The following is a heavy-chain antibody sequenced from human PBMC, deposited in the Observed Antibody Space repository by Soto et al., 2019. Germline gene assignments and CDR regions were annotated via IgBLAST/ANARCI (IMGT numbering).Heavy chain of an antibody. CDR2: IYHSGST. J-gene: IGHJ4*02. D-gene: IGHD2-21*01. Sequence: KSSETLSLTXAVSGGSISSGGYSWSWIRQPPGKGLEWIGYIYHSGSTYYNPSLKSRVTISVDRSKNQFSLKLSSVTAADTAVYYCARGGRDGYNFDYWGQGTLVTVSS. V-gene: IGHV4-30-2*01. CDR3: ARGGRDGYNFDY. CDR1: GGSISSGGYS.